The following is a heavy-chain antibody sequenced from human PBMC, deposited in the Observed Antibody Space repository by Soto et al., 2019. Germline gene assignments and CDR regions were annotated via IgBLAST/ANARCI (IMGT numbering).Heavy chain of an antibody. Sequence: QLQLQESGPGLVKSSETLSLTCTVSGGSISGSSYYWGWIRQSPGKGLEWIGSMYYSGSTYYNPSLKSQVTQTVDTSKNQCSLRPSSVTAAYTAVYYCARQGSSSVGLFDYWGQGTLVTVSS. V-gene: IGHV4-39*01. D-gene: IGHD6-6*01. CDR3: ARQGSSSVGLFDY. CDR1: GGSISGSSYY. CDR2: MYYSGST. J-gene: IGHJ4*02.